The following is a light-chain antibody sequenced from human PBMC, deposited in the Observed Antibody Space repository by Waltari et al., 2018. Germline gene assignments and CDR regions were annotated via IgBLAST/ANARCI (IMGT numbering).Light chain of an antibody. CDR1: QSLVYSNGNTS. Sequence: DVVMTQSPLSLPVTLGQPASISCRPSQSLVYSNGNTSLNWFQQRPRQTPRRLIDKVSNRDAGVPDRFSGSGAGTVFTLRISRVEAEDVAVYYCMQGTDWPYTFGQGTKLEIK. J-gene: IGKJ2*01. V-gene: IGKV2-30*01. CDR2: KVS. CDR3: MQGTDWPYT.